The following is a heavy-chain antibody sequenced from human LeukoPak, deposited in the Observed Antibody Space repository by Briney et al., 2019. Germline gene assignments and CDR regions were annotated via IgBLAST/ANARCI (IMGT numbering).Heavy chain of an antibody. CDR2: ISSSGSTI. CDR1: GFTFSSYE. V-gene: IGHV3-48*03. J-gene: IGHJ4*02. Sequence: GGSLRLSCAASGFTFSSYEMNWVRQAPGKGLEWVSYISSSGSTIYYADSVKGRFTISRDNAKNSLYLQMNSLRAEDTAVYYCAKDHSYGNFDYWGQGTLVTVSS. D-gene: IGHD5-18*01. CDR3: AKDHSYGNFDY.